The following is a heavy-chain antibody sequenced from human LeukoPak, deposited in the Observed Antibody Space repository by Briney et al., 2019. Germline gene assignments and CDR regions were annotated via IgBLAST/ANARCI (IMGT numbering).Heavy chain of an antibody. CDR2: INPNSGGT. Sequence: ASVKVSCKASGDTFTGYYMHWLRQAPGQGLEWMGWINPNSGGTNYAQKFQGRVTMTRDTSISTAYMELSRLRSDDTAVYYCARSIVATITGDYWGQGTLVTVSS. V-gene: IGHV1-2*02. J-gene: IGHJ4*02. D-gene: IGHD5-12*01. CDR1: GDTFTGYY. CDR3: ARSIVATITGDY.